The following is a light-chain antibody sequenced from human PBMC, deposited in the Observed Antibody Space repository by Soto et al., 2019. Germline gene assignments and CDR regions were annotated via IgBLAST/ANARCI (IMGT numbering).Light chain of an antibody. Sequence: EMVTTQSPATLAVSPGQRAAISCRASRSVSTNLAWYQQTPGQAPRLLIYGASTRATGLPPRFSASGSGTDFTLTISSLQSEYFAVYYCQQFHNWPPIPFGQGTRLEI. CDR3: QQFHNWPPIP. CDR2: GAS. V-gene: IGKV3-15*01. CDR1: RSVSTN. J-gene: IGKJ5*01.